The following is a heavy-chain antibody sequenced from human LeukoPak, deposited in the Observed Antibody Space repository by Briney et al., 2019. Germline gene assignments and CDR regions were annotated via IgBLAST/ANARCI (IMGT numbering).Heavy chain of an antibody. CDR1: GYTFTSYD. D-gene: IGHD3-22*01. CDR2: ISAYNGNT. V-gene: IGHV1-18*01. CDR3: ASSGVEYYYDSSGWLTYAFDI. J-gene: IGHJ3*02. Sequence: ASVKVSCKASGYTFTSYDINWVRQATGQGLEWMGWISAYNGNTNYAQKLQGRVTMTTDTSTSTAYMELRSLRSDDTAVYYCASSGVEYYYDSSGWLTYAFDIWGQGTMVTVSS.